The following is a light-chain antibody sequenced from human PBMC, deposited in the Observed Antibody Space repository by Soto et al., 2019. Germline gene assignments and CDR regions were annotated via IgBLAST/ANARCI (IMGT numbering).Light chain of an antibody. V-gene: IGKV3-20*01. CDR3: HQYGSSPGT. J-gene: IGKJ1*01. Sequence: EIVMTQSPATLSVSPGERATLSCRASQTVTSNYLAWYQQKPGQAPRLLFFGASIRSTGLPDRFSGGGSGTDFTLTISRLEPEDFAVYYCHQYGSSPGTFGQGTRVEVK. CDR1: QTVTSNY. CDR2: GAS.